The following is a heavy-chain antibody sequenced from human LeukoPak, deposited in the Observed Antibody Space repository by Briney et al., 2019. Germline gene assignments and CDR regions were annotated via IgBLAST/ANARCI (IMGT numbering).Heavy chain of an antibody. CDR2: XXXXXST. J-gene: IGHJ5*02. CDR3: ARDHKSTPYCSSTSCYRSGWFDP. V-gene: IGHV4-4*07. CDR1: GGSISSYY. D-gene: IGHD2-2*02. Sequence: SETLSLTCTVSGGSISSYYWSWIRQPAGKGLXXXXXXXXXXSTNYNPSLKSRVTMSVDTSKNQFSLKLSSVTAADTAVYYCARDHKSTPYCSSTSCYRSGWFDPWGQGTLVTVSS.